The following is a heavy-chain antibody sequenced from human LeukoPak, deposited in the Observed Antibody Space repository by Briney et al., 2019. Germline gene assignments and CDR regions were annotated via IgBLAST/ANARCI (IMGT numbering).Heavy chain of an antibody. Sequence: PSETLSLTCAVYGGSFSGYYWSWIRQPPGKGLEWIGEINHSGSTNYNPSLKSRVTISVDTSKNQFSLKLSSVTAADTAVYYCARALRYYDYVWGSYYRPSRWFDPWGQGTLVTVSS. CDR3: ARALRYYDYVWGSYYRPSRWFDP. J-gene: IGHJ5*02. V-gene: IGHV4-34*01. D-gene: IGHD3-16*01. CDR1: GGSFSGYY. CDR2: INHSGST.